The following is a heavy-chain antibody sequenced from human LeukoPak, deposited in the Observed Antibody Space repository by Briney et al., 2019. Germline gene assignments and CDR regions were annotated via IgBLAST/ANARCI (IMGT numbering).Heavy chain of an antibody. D-gene: IGHD2-2*01. Sequence: GGSLRLSCAASGFTFSYHWMTWVRQAPGKGLEWVANIKNDGAVKNYVDSVKGRFTISRDNAKNSLYLQMNSLRAEDTAIYYCARAAAVCSSTSCYGHYWGQGTLVTVSS. CDR2: IKNDGAVK. J-gene: IGHJ4*02. CDR3: ARAAAVCSSTSCYGHY. V-gene: IGHV3-7*03. CDR1: GFTFSYHW.